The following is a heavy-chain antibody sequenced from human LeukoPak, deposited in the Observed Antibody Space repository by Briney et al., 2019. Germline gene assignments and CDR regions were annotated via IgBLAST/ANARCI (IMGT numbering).Heavy chain of an antibody. CDR2: ISGSGGSR. CDR3: AKEADSSVWFWYFDL. D-gene: IGHD6-19*01. Sequence: GGSLRLSCAASGFTFSTYGMSWVRQAPGKGLEWVSAISGSGGSRYYADSVKGRFPISRDNSKNMLYPQMNSLRAEDTAVYYCAKEADSSVWFWYFDLWGRGTLVTVSS. CDR1: GFTFSTYG. J-gene: IGHJ2*01. V-gene: IGHV3-23*01.